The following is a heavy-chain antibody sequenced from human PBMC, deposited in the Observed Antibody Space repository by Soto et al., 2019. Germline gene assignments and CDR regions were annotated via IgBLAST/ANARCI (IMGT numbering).Heavy chain of an antibody. D-gene: IGHD3-16*01. Sequence: ASVKVSCKASGYTFTSYGISWVRQAPGQGLEWMGWISAYNGNANYAQKLQGRVTMTTDTSTSTAYMELRSLRSDDTAVYYCARDGMITFGGVSYFDYWGQGTLVTVSS. CDR2: ISAYNGNA. V-gene: IGHV1-18*04. CDR1: GYTFTSYG. CDR3: ARDGMITFGGVSYFDY. J-gene: IGHJ4*02.